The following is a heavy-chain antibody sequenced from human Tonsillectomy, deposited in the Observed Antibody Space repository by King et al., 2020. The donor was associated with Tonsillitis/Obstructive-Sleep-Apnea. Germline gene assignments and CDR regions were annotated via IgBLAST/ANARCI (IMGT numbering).Heavy chain of an antibody. Sequence: VQLLESGGVVVQPGGSLRLSCAASGFTFYDYTMHWVRQAPGKGLEWVSFISWDGGSIDYADSVKGRLTISRDNSKTSLYLQMSSLRTEDTALYYCVKDGWHYFDYWGQGTLVTVSS. CDR2: ISWDGGSI. V-gene: IGHV3-43*01. CDR3: VKDGWHYFDY. CDR1: GFTFYDYT. J-gene: IGHJ4*02.